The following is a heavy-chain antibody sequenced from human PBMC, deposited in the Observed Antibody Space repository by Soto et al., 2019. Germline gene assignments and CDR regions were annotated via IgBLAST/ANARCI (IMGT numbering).Heavy chain of an antibody. J-gene: IGHJ4*02. Sequence: QVHLVQSGAEVKRPGSSVRVSCRASGGTFYTYAFTWVRQAPGQGLEWMGGITPMIGTTKYAQKFHGRVTFSADESASTAYKELSNLRSYGTAVYYWARDVSGITSVFGFWGQGTLITVSS. CDR2: ITPMIGTT. CDR1: GGTFYTYA. CDR3: ARDVSGITSVFGF. V-gene: IGHV1-69*01. D-gene: IGHD3-3*01.